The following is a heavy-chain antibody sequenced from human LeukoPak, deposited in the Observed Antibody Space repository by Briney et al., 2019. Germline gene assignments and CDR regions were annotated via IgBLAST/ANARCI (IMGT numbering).Heavy chain of an antibody. CDR1: GLTVSSNY. Sequence: GGSLRLSCAASGLTVSSNYMSWVRQAPGKGLEWVSAISGSGGSTYYADSVKGRFTISRDNSKNTLYLQMNSLRAEDTAVYYCAKGYYYGSGSYYTRVTVDYWGQGTLVTVSS. D-gene: IGHD3-10*01. CDR3: AKGYYYGSGSYYTRVTVDY. CDR2: ISGSGGST. V-gene: IGHV3-23*01. J-gene: IGHJ4*02.